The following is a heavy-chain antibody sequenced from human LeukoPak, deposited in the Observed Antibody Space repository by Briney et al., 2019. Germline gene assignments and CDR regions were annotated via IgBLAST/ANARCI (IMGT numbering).Heavy chain of an antibody. J-gene: IGHJ5*02. CDR1: GGSISGYY. CDR3: ARDEDSAYGSGSYLS. V-gene: IGHV4-59*01. D-gene: IGHD3-10*01. CDR2: LYYSGST. Sequence: SETLSLXCTVSGGSISGYYWSWIRQPPGKGLEWIGYLYYSGSTNYNPSLKSRVTISVDTSKNQFSLKLSSVTAADTAVYYCARDEDSAYGSGSYLSWGQGTLVTASS.